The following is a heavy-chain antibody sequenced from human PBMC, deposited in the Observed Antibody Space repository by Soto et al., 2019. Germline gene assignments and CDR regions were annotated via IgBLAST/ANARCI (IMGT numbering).Heavy chain of an antibody. V-gene: IGHV5-10-1*01. CDR1: GYSFTSYW. CDR3: GRLYSAGPGTTVVKWLDP. Sequence: PGESLKISCKGSGYSFTSYWISWVRQMPGKGLEWMGRIDPSDSYTNYSPSFQGHVTISADKSISTAYLQWSSLKASDTAMYYCGRLYSAGPGTTVVKWLDPWGQGTLVTVSS. CDR2: IDPSDSYT. J-gene: IGHJ5*02. D-gene: IGHD3-10*01.